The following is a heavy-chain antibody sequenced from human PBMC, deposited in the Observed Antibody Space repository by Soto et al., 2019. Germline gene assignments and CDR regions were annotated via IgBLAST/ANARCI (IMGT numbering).Heavy chain of an antibody. CDR2: IYYSGST. J-gene: IGHJ6*02. CDR3: ARHGGYFDWLLQNGPYYYGMDV. V-gene: IGHV4-39*01. Sequence: PSETLSLTCTVSGGSISSSSYYWGWIRQPPGKGLEWIGSIYYSGSTYYNPSLKRRVTISVDTSKNQFSLKLSSVTAADTAVYYCARHGGYFDWLLQNGPYYYGMDVWGQGTTVTVSS. D-gene: IGHD3-9*01. CDR1: GGSISSSSYY.